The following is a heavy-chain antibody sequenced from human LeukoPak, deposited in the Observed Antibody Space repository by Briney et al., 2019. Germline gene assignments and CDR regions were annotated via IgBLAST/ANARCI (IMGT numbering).Heavy chain of an antibody. D-gene: IGHD1-26*01. J-gene: IGHJ3*02. CDR2: IIPILGIA. V-gene: IGHV1-69*04. Sequence: SVKVSCKASGGTFSSYAISWVRQAPGQGLEWMGRIIPILGIANYAQKFQGRVTITADKSTSTAYMELSSLRSEDTAVYYCAGGVIVGAPGVFDIWGQGTMVTVSS. CDR3: AGGVIVGAPGVFDI. CDR1: GGTFSSYA.